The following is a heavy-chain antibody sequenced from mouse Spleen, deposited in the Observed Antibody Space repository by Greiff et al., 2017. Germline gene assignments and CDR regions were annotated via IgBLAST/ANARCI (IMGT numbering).Heavy chain of an antibody. V-gene: IGHV5-6*01. CDR2: ISSGGGYT. J-gene: IGHJ2*01. Sequence: EVKLVESGGDLVKPGGSLKLSCAASGFTFSSYGMSWVRQTPDKRLEWVATISSGGGYTYYPDSVKGRFTISRDTAKNTLYLQMSSLTSEDTAMYYCARPYGNYAYFDYWGQGTTLTVSS. D-gene: IGHD2-10*02. CDR3: ARPYGNYAYFDY. CDR1: GFTFSSYG.